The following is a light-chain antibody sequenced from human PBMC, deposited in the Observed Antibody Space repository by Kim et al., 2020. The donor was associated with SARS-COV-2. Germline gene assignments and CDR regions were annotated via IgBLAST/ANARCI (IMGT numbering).Light chain of an antibody. CDR1: SSDVGGYKY. CDR3: CSYAGNYTFV. J-gene: IGLJ1*01. CDR2: DVS. Sequence: QSALTQPRSVSGSPGQSVTISCTGTSSDVGGYKYVSWYQEYPGKAPKFMIYDVSKRPSGVPDRFSGSKSGNTAYLTISGLQAEDEADYYCCSYAGNYTFVFGTGTKVTVL. V-gene: IGLV2-11*01.